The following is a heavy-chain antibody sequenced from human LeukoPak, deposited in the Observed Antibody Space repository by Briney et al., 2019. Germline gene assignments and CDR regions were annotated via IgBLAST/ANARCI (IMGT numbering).Heavy chain of an antibody. CDR2: ISWNSGSI. CDR3: AIIAAVSPTYFDY. J-gene: IGHJ4*02. D-gene: IGHD6-13*01. CDR1: GFTFDDYA. Sequence: GGSLRLSCAASGFTFDDYAMHWVRQAPGKGLEWVSGISWNSGSIGYADSVKGRFTISRDNAKNSLYLQMNSLRAGDTALYYCAIIAAVSPTYFDYWGQGALVTVSS. V-gene: IGHV3-9*01.